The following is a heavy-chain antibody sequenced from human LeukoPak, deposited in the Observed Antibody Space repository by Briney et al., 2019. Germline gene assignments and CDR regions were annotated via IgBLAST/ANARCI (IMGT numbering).Heavy chain of an antibody. CDR1: GGSISSGGYY. J-gene: IGHJ4*02. Sequence: SQTLSLTCTVSGGSISSGGYYWSWIRQHPGKGLEWIGCIYYSGSTYYNPSLKSRVTISVDTSKNQFSLKLSSVTAADTAVYYCARGSITMVRGVILNWGQGTLVTVSS. D-gene: IGHD3-10*01. CDR2: IYYSGST. V-gene: IGHV4-31*03. CDR3: ARGSITMVRGVILN.